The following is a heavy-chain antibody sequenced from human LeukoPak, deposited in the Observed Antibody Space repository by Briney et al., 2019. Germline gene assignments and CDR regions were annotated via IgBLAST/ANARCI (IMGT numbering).Heavy chain of an antibody. CDR2: ISGSGGST. J-gene: IGHJ5*02. V-gene: IGHV3-23*01. CDR1: GFTFSSYA. D-gene: IGHD3-9*01. Sequence: GGSLRLSCAASGFTFSSYAMSWVRQAPGKGLEWVSAISGSGGSTYYADSVKGRFTISRDNSKNTLYLQMNSLRAEDTAVYYCAKGPVSLRYFDWIPTREFDPWGQGTLVTVSS. CDR3: AKGPVSLRYFDWIPTREFDP.